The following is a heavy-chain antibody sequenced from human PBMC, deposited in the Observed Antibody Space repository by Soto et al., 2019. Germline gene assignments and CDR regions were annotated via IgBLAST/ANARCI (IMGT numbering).Heavy chain of an antibody. D-gene: IGHD3-3*01. Sequence: EVQLVESGGGLVQPGGSLRLSCAVSGFTFSTYSMNWVRQAPGKGLEWVSYISSRSDTIYYADSVKGRFTISRDNAKDSLYLHMNSLRDEDTAVYYCAREGHYDFWSGYRYYFDYRGQGTLVTVSS. V-gene: IGHV3-48*02. CDR1: GFTFSTYS. CDR2: ISSRSDTI. J-gene: IGHJ4*02. CDR3: AREGHYDFWSGYRYYFDY.